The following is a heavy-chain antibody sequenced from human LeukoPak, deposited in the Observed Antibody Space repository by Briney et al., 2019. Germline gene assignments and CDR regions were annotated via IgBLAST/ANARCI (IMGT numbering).Heavy chain of an antibody. Sequence: GGSLRLSCAASGFTFSSYWMSWVRQAPGKGLEWVANIKQDGSEKYYVDSVKGRFTISRDNAKNSLYLQMNSLRAEDTAVYYCAKDRLEWLMATTQNYYYYGMDVWGQGTTVTVSS. CDR1: GFTFSSYW. J-gene: IGHJ6*02. V-gene: IGHV3-7*01. D-gene: IGHD5-12*01. CDR2: IKQDGSEK. CDR3: AKDRLEWLMATTQNYYYYGMDV.